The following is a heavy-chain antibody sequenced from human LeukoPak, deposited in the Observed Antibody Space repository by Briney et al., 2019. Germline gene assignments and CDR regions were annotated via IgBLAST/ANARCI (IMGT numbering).Heavy chain of an antibody. CDR2: ISAYNGNT. D-gene: IGHD3-10*01. CDR1: GYTLTSYG. J-gene: IGHJ3*02. V-gene: IGHV1-18*01. CDR3: ARARGYGSGSRNDAFDI. Sequence: GASVKVSCKASGYTLTSYGISWVRQAPGQGLEWMGWISAYNGNTNYAQKLQGRVTMTTDTSTSTAYMELRSLRSDDTAVYYCARARGYGSGSRNDAFDIWGQGTMVTVSS.